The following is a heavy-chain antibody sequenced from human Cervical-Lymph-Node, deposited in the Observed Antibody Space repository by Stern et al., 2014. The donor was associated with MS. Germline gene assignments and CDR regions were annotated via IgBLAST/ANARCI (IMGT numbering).Heavy chain of an antibody. CDR1: GGSINNGDYY. V-gene: IGHV4-30-4*01. D-gene: IGHD3-3*01. Sequence: QVQLQESGPGLVKPSQTLSLTCTVSGGSINNGDYYWSWVRQPPGKGLEWIGYIYYSGITYYNASLKSRLTISVDTSKNQFSLKLSSVTAADTAVFYCARVPNYDFWSDYRREHYQDGMDVWGQGTTVTVSS. J-gene: IGHJ6*02. CDR3: ARVPNYDFWSDYRREHYQDGMDV. CDR2: IYYSGIT.